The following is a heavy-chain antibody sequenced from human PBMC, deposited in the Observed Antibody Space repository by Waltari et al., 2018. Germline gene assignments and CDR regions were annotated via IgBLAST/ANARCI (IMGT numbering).Heavy chain of an antibody. V-gene: IGHV1-69*12. CDR2: ITPIFGTV. D-gene: IGHD3-10*01. Sequence: QVQLVQSGAEVKKPGSSVKVSCTASGGTVSNYVINWVRQAPGQGLEWMGGITPIFGTVSYAQRLQGRVTITADESTNTAFMDLSSLTSEDTAVYYCAREPGDQGALDIWGQGTMVTVSS. CDR1: GGTVSNYV. CDR3: AREPGDQGALDI. J-gene: IGHJ3*02.